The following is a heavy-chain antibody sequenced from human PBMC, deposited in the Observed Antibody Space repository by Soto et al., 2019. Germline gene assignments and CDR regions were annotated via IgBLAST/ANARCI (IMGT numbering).Heavy chain of an antibody. J-gene: IGHJ6*03. CDR2: ISSSGSTI. CDR1: GFTFSDYY. Sequence: GGSLRLSCAASGFTFSDYYMSWIRQAPGKGLEWVSYISSSGSTIYYADSVKGRFTISRDNAKNSLYLQMNSLRAEDTAVYYCASLDCSGGSCYSGEGYYYYYYMDVWGKGTTVTVSS. D-gene: IGHD2-15*01. V-gene: IGHV3-11*01. CDR3: ASLDCSGGSCYSGEGYYYYYYMDV.